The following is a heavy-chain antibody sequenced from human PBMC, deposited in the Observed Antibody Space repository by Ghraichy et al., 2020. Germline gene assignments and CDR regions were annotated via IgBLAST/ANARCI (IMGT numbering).Heavy chain of an antibody. CDR2: ISSSSSTI. V-gene: IGHV3-48*02. Sequence: GGSLRLSFSASGFTFISYSMNWVRQAPGKGLEWVSYISSSSSTIYYADSVKGRFTISRDNAKNSLYLQMNSLRDEDTAVYYCAREGETDYGDYSPFDYWGQGTLVTVSS. CDR3: AREGETDYGDYSPFDY. J-gene: IGHJ4*02. D-gene: IGHD4-17*01. CDR1: GFTFISYS.